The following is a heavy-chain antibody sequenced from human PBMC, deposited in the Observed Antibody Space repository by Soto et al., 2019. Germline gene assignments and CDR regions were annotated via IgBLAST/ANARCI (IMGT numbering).Heavy chain of an antibody. D-gene: IGHD2-15*01. CDR2: FYTSETT. J-gene: IGHJ6*02. CDR1: GGSISSFY. V-gene: IGHV4-4*07. CDR3: ARGEGSGRLGGMDV. Sequence: QVQLQESGPGLVKPSETLSLTCTVSGGSISSFYWSWIRQPAGERLEWIGRFYTSETTSYNPSLKGRVTMSVDTSKNQFSLKLSSVTAADTAVYYCARGEGSGRLGGMDVWGQGTTVTVSS.